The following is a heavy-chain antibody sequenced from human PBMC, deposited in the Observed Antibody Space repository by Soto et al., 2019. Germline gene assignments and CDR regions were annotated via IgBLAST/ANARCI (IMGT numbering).Heavy chain of an antibody. CDR3: ARSQGSSTSLEIYYYYYYGMDV. Sequence: QVQLVQSGAEVKKPGSSVKVSCKASGGTFSSYAISWVRQAPGQGLEWLGGIIPISATTNYAQKFQGRVTITADESTGTAYMELSSLRSEDTAVYYCARSQGSSTSLEIYYYYYYGMDVWGQGTTVTGSS. CDR2: IIPISATT. D-gene: IGHD2-2*01. CDR1: GGTFSSYA. J-gene: IGHJ6*02. V-gene: IGHV1-69*01.